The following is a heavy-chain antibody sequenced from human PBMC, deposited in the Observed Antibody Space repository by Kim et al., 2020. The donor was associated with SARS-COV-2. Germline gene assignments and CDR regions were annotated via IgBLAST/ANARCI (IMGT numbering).Heavy chain of an antibody. CDR2: IYWDDDK. CDR3: ARSVVRGYPYYYYYGMDV. V-gene: IGHV2-5*02. Sequence: SGPTLVNPTQTLTLTCTFSGFSLSTSGVGVGWIRQPPGKALEWLALIYWDDDKRYSPSLKSRLTITKDTSKNQVVLTMTNMDPVDTATYYCARSVVRGYPYYYYYGMDVWGQGTTVTVSS. CDR1: GFSLSTSGVG. J-gene: IGHJ6*02. D-gene: IGHD1-1*01.